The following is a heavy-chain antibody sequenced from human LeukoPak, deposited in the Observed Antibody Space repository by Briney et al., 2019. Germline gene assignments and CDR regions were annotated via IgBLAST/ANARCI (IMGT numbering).Heavy chain of an antibody. CDR1: GGAISSSSYY. CDR3: ASRGYCSGGSCSSPDAFDI. CDR2: IYYSGST. D-gene: IGHD2-15*01. V-gene: IGHV4-39*01. Sequence: SETLSLTCTVSGGAISSSSYYWGWIRQPPGKGLEWIGSIYYSGSTYYNPSLKSRVTISVVTSKNQFSLKLSSVTAADTAVYYCASRGYCSGGSCSSPDAFDIWGQGTMVTVSS. J-gene: IGHJ3*02.